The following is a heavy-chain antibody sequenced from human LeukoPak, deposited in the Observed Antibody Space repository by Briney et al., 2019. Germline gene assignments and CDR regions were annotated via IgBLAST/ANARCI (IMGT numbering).Heavy chain of an antibody. Sequence: GGSLRLSCAASGFTFSSYWMHWVRQAPGKGLVWVSRINSDGSSTTYADSVKGLFTISRDNAKNALYLQMNSLRAEDTAVYYCARDPSAVAGNFDYWGQVTIVT. CDR1: GFTFSSYW. J-gene: IGHJ4*02. CDR3: ARDPSAVAGNFDY. V-gene: IGHV3-74*01. CDR2: INSDGSST. D-gene: IGHD6-19*01.